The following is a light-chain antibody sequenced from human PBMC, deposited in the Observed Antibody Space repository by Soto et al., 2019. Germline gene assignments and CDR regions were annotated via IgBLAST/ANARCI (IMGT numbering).Light chain of an antibody. J-gene: IGKJ5*01. CDR2: EAS. Sequence: EIVLTQSPATLSLSLGERATLSCKASQSVNTYVGWYQQKPGQAPRLLISEASDRATGIPARFSGSGSGTDFTLTISSLEPEDFAVYHGQHRGTFGQGTRLEIK. V-gene: IGKV3-11*01. CDR3: QHRGT. CDR1: QSVNTY.